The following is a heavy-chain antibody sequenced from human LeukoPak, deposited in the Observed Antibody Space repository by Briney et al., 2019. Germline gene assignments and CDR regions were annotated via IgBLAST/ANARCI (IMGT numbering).Heavy chain of an antibody. CDR2: ITNSGNT. V-gene: IGHV3-23*01. Sequence: GGSLRLSCAASGFTFGSSAMTWGRQAPGKGLEWVSTITNSGNTYYADSGKGRFTISRDNSKNTLYLQMNSLRAEDTALYYCAKGGSRLAEYWGQGTLVTVSS. CDR1: GFTFGSSA. D-gene: IGHD6-6*01. CDR3: AKGGSRLAEY. J-gene: IGHJ4*02.